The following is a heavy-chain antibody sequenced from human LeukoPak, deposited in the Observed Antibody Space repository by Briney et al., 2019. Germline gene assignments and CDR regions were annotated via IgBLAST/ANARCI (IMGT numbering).Heavy chain of an antibody. D-gene: IGHD3-22*01. CDR2: ISYDGSNK. V-gene: IGHV3-30-3*01. CDR1: GFTFSSYA. J-gene: IGHJ6*02. CDR3: ARDLGPTYYYDSSGYYPTPLENYYYYYGMDV. Sequence: PGRSLRLSCAASGFTFSSYAMHWVRQAPGKGLEGGAVISYDGSNKYYADSAKGRFTISRDNSKNTLYLQMNSLRAEDTAVYYCARDLGPTYYYDSSGYYPTPLENYYYYYGMDVWGQGTTVTVSS.